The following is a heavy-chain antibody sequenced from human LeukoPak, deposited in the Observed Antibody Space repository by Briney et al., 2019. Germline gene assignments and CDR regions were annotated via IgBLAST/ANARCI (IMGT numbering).Heavy chain of an antibody. CDR1: GFTFSSYT. CDR2: ITTSDGNT. V-gene: IGHV3-23*01. J-gene: IGHJ4*02. CDR3: AKDGGLWVSAHWGDS. Sequence: QPGGCLRLSCAASGFTFSSYTMRWVRQAPGKGLEWVSTITTSDGNTYYADSVKGRFTVSRDNSKNTLFLQMNSLRAEDTAVYYCAKDGGLWVSAHWGDSWGRGTLVTVSS. D-gene: IGHD7-27*01.